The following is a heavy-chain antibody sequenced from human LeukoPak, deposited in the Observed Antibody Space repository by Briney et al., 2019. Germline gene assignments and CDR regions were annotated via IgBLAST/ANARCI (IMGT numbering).Heavy chain of an antibody. CDR1: GYSISSGYY. V-gene: IGHV4-38-2*02. D-gene: IGHD3-10*01. J-gene: IGHJ5*02. Sequence: SETLSLTCTVSGYSISSGYYWGWIRQPPGKGLEWIGSIYHSGSTYYNPSLKSRVTISVDTSKNQFSLKLSSVTAADTAVYYCAREAEPVLLWLSPNWFDPWGQGTLVTVSS. CDR2: IYHSGST. CDR3: AREAEPVLLWLSPNWFDP.